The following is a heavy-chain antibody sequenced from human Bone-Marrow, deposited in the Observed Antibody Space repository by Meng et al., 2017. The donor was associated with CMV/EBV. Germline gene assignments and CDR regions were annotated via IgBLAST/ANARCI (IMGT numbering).Heavy chain of an antibody. CDR1: GFTFSDYY. CDR3: AREAIAARNDKDY. D-gene: IGHD6-13*01. J-gene: IGHJ4*02. Sequence: GSLRLSCAASGFTFSDYYMSWIRQAPGKGLEWVANIKQDGSEKYYVDSVKGRFTISRDNAKNSLYLQMNSLRAEDTAVYYCAREAIAARNDKDYWGQGTLVTVSS. V-gene: IGHV3-7*01. CDR2: IKQDGSEK.